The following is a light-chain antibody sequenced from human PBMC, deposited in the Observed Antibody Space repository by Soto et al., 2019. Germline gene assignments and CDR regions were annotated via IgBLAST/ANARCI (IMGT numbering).Light chain of an antibody. Sequence: LVLTQSPGTLSLSPGERATLSCRASQSVNSGHFAWYHQKPGQAPRLLIYAASTMATGVPERFSGSGSGTDFTLTISRLEPEDFAVYYCQDFGSLPYTFGQGTKLEIK. CDR2: AAS. V-gene: IGKV3-20*01. CDR1: QSVNSGH. J-gene: IGKJ2*01. CDR3: QDFGSLPYT.